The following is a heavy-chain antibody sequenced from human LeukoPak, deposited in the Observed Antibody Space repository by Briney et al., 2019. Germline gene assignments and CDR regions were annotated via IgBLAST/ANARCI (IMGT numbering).Heavy chain of an antibody. Sequence: GGSLRLSCAASGFTFSDHWMHWARQVPGKGLVWVSRIKTDGSWTNDADSVKGRFTISRDNAENTLYLQMNSLRVEDTAVYYCVRGVGGSSYLDYWGQGALVTVSS. CDR2: IKTDGSWT. V-gene: IGHV3-74*01. J-gene: IGHJ4*02. CDR1: GFTFSDHW. D-gene: IGHD3-16*01. CDR3: VRGVGGSSYLDY.